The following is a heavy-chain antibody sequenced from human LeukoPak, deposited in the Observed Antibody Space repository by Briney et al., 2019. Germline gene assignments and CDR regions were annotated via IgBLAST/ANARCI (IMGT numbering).Heavy chain of an antibody. Sequence: TGGSLRLSCAASGFIFSSYGMHWDRQAPGEGLEWVARIWHDGSNDDYADSVKGRFTIPRDNSKNTLYLEMNSLRAEDTAIYYCAKVTGDYYDTSGAFDYWGQGTLVTVSS. CDR2: IWHDGSND. V-gene: IGHV3-33*06. CDR1: GFIFSSYG. CDR3: AKVTGDYYDTSGAFDY. J-gene: IGHJ4*02. D-gene: IGHD3-22*01.